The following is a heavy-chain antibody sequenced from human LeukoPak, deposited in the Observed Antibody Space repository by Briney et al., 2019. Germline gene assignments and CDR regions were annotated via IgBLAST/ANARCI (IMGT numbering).Heavy chain of an antibody. V-gene: IGHV1-69*04. D-gene: IGHD4-17*01. J-gene: IGHJ4*02. Sequence: ASVKVSCKASVGTFSSYAISWVRQAPGQGLEWMGRIIPILGIANYAQKFQGRVTITADKSTSTAYMELSSLRSEDTAVYYCASCFIDYGCAAFDYWGEGTLVTVSS. CDR2: IIPILGIA. CDR3: ASCFIDYGCAAFDY. CDR1: VGTFSSYA.